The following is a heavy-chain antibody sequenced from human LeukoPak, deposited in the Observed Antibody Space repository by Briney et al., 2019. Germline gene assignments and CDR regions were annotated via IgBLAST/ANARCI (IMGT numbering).Heavy chain of an antibody. J-gene: IGHJ4*02. CDR3: ARRIVGASSYFDY. CDR1: GGSISSYY. CDR2: IYYSGST. V-gene: IGHV4-59*08. Sequence: SETLSLTCTVSGGSISSYYWSWIRQPPGKGLEWIGYIYYSGSTNYNPSLKSRVTISVDTSKNQFPLKLSSVTAADTAVYYCARRIVGASSYFDYWGQGTLVTVSS. D-gene: IGHD1-26*01.